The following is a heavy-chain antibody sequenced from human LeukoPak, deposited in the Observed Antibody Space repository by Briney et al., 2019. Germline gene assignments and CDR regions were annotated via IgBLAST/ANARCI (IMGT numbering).Heavy chain of an antibody. V-gene: IGHV3-43*01. Sequence: GGSLRLSCAASGFTFNDYKMHWVRQAPGKGLEWISLITWDGDTTHYADPVKGRFTISRDNSKNSLYLQMNSLRIEDTALYYCVKGGYGSRFDSWGQGTLVTVSS. D-gene: IGHD3-10*01. CDR3: VKGGYGSRFDS. CDR1: GFTFNDYK. J-gene: IGHJ4*02. CDR2: ITWDGDTT.